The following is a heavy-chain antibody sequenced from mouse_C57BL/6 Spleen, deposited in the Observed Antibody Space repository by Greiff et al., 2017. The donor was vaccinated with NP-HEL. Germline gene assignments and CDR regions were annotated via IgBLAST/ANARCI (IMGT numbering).Heavy chain of an antibody. CDR1: GFNIKDDY. D-gene: IGHD2-4*01. Sequence: VQLKQSGAELVRPGASVKLSCTASGFNIKDDYMHWVKQRPEQGLEWIGWIDPENGDTEYASKFQGKATITADTSSNTAYLQLSSLTSEDTAVYYCTTDDYHWYFDVWGTGTTVTVSS. V-gene: IGHV14-4*01. CDR2: IDPENGDT. CDR3: TTDDYHWYFDV. J-gene: IGHJ1*03.